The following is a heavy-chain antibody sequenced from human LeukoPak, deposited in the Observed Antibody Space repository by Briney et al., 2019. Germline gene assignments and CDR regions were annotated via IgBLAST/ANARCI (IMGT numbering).Heavy chain of an antibody. CDR2: IYYSGST. V-gene: IGHV4-39*02. CDR1: GGSISSSSYY. Sequence: SETLSLTCTISGGSISSSSYYWGWIRQPPGKGLEWIGSIYYSGSTYYNPSLKSRVTISVDTSKNQFSLKLSSVTAADTAVYYCARDRPPPRGAAAGRGYFDYWGQGTLVTVSS. D-gene: IGHD6-13*01. CDR3: ARDRPPPRGAAAGRGYFDY. J-gene: IGHJ4*02.